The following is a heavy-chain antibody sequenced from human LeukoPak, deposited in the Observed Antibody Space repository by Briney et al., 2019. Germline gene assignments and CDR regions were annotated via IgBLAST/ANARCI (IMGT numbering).Heavy chain of an antibody. Sequence: ASVKVSCKASGYTFTRYYMHWVRQAPGQGLEWMGIINPSGGSTSYAQKFQGRVTMTRDTSTSTVYMELSSLRFEDTAVFYCARASSELLTLDYWGRGTLVTVSS. CDR1: GYTFTRYY. D-gene: IGHD6-19*01. CDR3: ARASSELLTLDY. J-gene: IGHJ4*02. CDR2: INPSGGST. V-gene: IGHV1-46*01.